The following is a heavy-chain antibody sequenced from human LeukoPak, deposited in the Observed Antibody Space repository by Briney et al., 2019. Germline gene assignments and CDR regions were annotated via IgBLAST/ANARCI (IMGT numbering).Heavy chain of an antibody. Sequence: ASVKVSCKASGYTFTGYYMHWVRQAPGQGLEWMGWINPNSGGTNYAQKFQGRVTMTRDTSISTAYMELSRLRSDDTAVYYCARGSNYYDSSGLHSQHWGQGTLVTVSS. CDR2: INPNSGGT. V-gene: IGHV1-2*02. D-gene: IGHD3-22*01. J-gene: IGHJ1*01. CDR1: GYTFTGYY. CDR3: ARGSNYYDSSGLHSQH.